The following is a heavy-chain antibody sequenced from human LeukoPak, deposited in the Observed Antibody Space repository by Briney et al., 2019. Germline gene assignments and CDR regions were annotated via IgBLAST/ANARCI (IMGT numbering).Heavy chain of an antibody. V-gene: IGHV4-4*07. J-gene: IGHJ3*02. CDR1: GGSISSYY. CDR3: ARYHYYGSGSYQAKAPYAFDI. Sequence: SETLSLTCTVSGGSISSYYWSWIRQPAGKGLEWIGRIYTSGSTNYNPSLKSRVTMSVDTSKNQFSLKLSSVTAADTAVYYCARYHYYGSGSYQAKAPYAFDIWGQGTMVTVSS. D-gene: IGHD3-10*01. CDR2: IYTSGST.